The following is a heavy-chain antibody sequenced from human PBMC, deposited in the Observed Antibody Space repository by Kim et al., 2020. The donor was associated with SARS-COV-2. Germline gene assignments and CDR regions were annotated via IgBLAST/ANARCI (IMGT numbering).Heavy chain of an antibody. CDR3: ARIYGSGSYYNP. Sequence: YYPAAVKGSFTSSRDNAKNSHYLQMNILSAEDTAVYYCARIYGSGSYYNPWGQGTLVTVSS. J-gene: IGHJ5*02. D-gene: IGHD3-10*01. V-gene: IGHV3-11*01.